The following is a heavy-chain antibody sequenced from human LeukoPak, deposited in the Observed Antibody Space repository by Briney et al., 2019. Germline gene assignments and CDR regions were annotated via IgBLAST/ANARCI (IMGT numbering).Heavy chain of an antibody. CDR2: INHSGST. CDR3: ARGYGDDY. Sequence: MPSQTLSLTCAVYGGSFSGYYWSWIRQPPGKGLEWIGEINHSGSTNYNPSLKSRVTISVDTSKNQFSLKLSSVTAADTAVYYCARGYGDDYWGQGTLVTVSS. V-gene: IGHV4-34*01. CDR1: GGSFSGYY. J-gene: IGHJ4*02. D-gene: IGHD4-17*01.